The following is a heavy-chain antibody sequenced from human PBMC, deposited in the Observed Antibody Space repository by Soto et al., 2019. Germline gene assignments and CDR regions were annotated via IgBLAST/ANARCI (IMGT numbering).Heavy chain of an antibody. J-gene: IGHJ6*03. CDR3: AKALGNPYCYYFMDV. CDR1: GFNFNIYA. D-gene: IGHD1-1*01. V-gene: IGHV3-23*01. CDR2: ISPVGDST. Sequence: EVQLLESGGGLVQPGGSLRLSCAASGFNFNIYAMTWVRQAPGKGLEWVSTISPVGDSTYFADSVKGRVTISRDNSKNTLPLQMNSLRAEDTATYFCAKALGNPYCYYFMDVWGTGTTVTVSS.